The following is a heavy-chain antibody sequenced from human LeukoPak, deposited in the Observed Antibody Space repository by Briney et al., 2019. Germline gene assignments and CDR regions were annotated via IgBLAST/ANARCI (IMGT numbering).Heavy chain of an antibody. CDR2: IYPGDSDT. CDR1: GYSFTSYW. Sequence: GEPLKISCKGSGYSFTSYWIGWVRQMPGKGLEWMGIIYPGDSDTRYSPSSQGQVTISADKSISPAYLQWSSLKASDTAMYYCARRGYYYDSSGYYYTAFDIWGQGTMVTVSS. V-gene: IGHV5-51*01. D-gene: IGHD3-22*01. CDR3: ARRGYYYDSSGYYYTAFDI. J-gene: IGHJ3*02.